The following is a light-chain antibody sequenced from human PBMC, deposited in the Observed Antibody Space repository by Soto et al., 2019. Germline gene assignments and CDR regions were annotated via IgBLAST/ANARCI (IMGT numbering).Light chain of an antibody. CDR1: KIGSKS. CDR3: QVWDTSTDHRWV. Sequence: SYELTQPPSVSVAPGKTARITCGGNKIGSKSVHWYQQKPGQAPVLVIYYDADRPSGIPARFSGSNSGNTATLTISRVEAGDEADYFCQVWDTSTDHRWVFGTGTKLTVL. V-gene: IGLV3-21*01. CDR2: YDA. J-gene: IGLJ1*01.